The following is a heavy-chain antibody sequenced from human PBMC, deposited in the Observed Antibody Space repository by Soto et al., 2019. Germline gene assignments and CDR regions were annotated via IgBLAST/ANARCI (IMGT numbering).Heavy chain of an antibody. CDR2: ISASGGLK. V-gene: IGHV3-23*01. D-gene: IGHD1-26*01. J-gene: IGHJ5*02. CDR1: GFTLTNYA. CDR3: AREVGAPSGWLDP. Sequence: GGSLRLSCAASGFTLTNYAMTWVRQTPGKGLEWVSGISASGGLKYYADSVRGRFTVSRDNSKNILYLQMDNLRDEDTALYYCAREVGAPSGWLDPWGQGTQVTVSS.